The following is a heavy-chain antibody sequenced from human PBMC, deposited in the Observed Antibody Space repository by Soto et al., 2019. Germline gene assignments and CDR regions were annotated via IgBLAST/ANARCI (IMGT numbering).Heavy chain of an antibody. Sequence: GKGLEWVSAISGSGGSTYYADSVKGRFTISRDHSKNTLYLQMNSLRAEVTSFFFQAKDGIRDVRSVSAFLLNRSFDL. D-gene: IGHD3-10*02. CDR2: ISGSGGST. J-gene: IGHJ2*01. CDR3: AKDGIRDVRSVSAFLLNRSFDL. V-gene: IGHV3-23*01.